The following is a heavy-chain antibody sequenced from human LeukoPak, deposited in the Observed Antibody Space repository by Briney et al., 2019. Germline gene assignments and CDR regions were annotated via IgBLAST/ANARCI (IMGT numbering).Heavy chain of an antibody. V-gene: IGHV1-18*01. D-gene: IGHD2-2*01. J-gene: IGHJ4*02. CDR2: ISAYNGNT. Sequence: ASVKVSCKASVYTFTSYGISWVRQAPGQGLEWMGWISAYNGNTNYAQKLQGRVTMTTDTSTSTAYMELRSLRSDDTAVYYCARDLNIVVVPAAQGYWGQGTLVTVSS. CDR3: ARDLNIVVVPAAQGY. CDR1: VYTFTSYG.